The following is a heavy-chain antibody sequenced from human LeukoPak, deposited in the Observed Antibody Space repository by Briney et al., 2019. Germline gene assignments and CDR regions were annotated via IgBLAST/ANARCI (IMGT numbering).Heavy chain of an antibody. V-gene: IGHV5-51*01. Sequence: GESLKISCKGSGFSFTSFWIIWVRQMPGTGLEWMGIIFPGDSDTRYSSSFQGQVTISADTSISAAYLQWSSLEASDTAMYYCARRYCSTSSCYLDSWGQGTLVTVSS. J-gene: IGHJ4*02. CDR2: IFPGDSDT. CDR1: GFSFTSFW. D-gene: IGHD2-2*01. CDR3: ARRYCSTSSCYLDS.